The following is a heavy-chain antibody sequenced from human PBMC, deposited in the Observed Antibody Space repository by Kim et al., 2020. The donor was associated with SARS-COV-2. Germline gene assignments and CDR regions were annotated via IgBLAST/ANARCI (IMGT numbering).Heavy chain of an antibody. CDR2: IYYSGST. CDR3: ASILSGYSIIYYFDY. V-gene: IGHV4-39*01. D-gene: IGHD6-13*01. CDR1: GGSISSSSYY. J-gene: IGHJ4*02. Sequence: SETLSLTCTVSGGSISSSSYYWGWIRQPPGKGLEWIGSIYYSGSTYYNPSLKSRVTISVDTSKNQFSLKLSSVTAADTAVYYCASILSGYSIIYYFDYWGQGTLVTVSS.